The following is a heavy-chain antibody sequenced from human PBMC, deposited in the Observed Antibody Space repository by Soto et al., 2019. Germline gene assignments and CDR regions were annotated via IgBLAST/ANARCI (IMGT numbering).Heavy chain of an antibody. V-gene: IGHV3-23*01. CDR1: GFTFSSYA. CDR3: AKGFGVRMDV. D-gene: IGHD3-10*01. J-gene: IGHJ6*02. CDR2: ISGSGGST. Sequence: GGSLRLSCAASGFTFSSYAMSWVRQAPGKGLEWVSAISGSGGSTYYADSVKCRFTISRDNSKNTLYLQMNSLRAEDTAGYYCAKGFGVRMDVWGQGTTVTVSS.